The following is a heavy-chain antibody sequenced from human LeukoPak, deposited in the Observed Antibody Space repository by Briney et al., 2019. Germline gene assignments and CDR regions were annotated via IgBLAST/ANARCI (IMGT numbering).Heavy chain of an antibody. V-gene: IGHV4-34*01. CDR1: GGSFSGYY. D-gene: IGHD1-26*01. J-gene: IGHJ4*02. CDR2: INHSGST. CDR3: ARVGWADY. Sequence: PSETLSLTCAVYGGSFSGYYWSWIRQPPGKGLEWIGEINHSGSTNYNPSLKSRVTISVDTSKNQFSLKLSSVTAADTAVYYCARVGWADYWGQGTLVTVSS.